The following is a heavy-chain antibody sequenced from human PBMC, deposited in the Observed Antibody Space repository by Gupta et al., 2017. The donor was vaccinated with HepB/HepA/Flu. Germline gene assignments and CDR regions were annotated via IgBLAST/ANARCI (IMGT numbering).Heavy chain of an antibody. Sequence: EVQLLASGGGLVQTGGSLRLSCAASGFIVSNYAMSWVRQAPGKGLEVISVFSGRAGKTFYSDSVRGRFTISRDNSKNALYVQMNSLRVEDTALYFCLTAGGEAWGQGTTVTVSS. CDR3: LTAGGEA. CDR2: FSGRAGKT. D-gene: IGHD3-16*01. V-gene: IGHV3-23*01. CDR1: GFIVSNYA. J-gene: IGHJ6*02.